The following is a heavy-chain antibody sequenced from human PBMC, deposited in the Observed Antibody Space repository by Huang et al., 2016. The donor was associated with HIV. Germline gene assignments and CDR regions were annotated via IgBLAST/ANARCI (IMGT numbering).Heavy chain of an antibody. J-gene: IGHJ4*02. CDR2: IKSETAGATT. CDR3: SSGTPIDY. CDR1: GITFSDAW. Sequence: EVQLVESGGGLVKPGGSLRLSCAASGITFSDAWMNWVRQAPGKGLEWVGRIKSETAGATTDYAAPVKGRFTISRDESKNTVYLQMNSLKTEDTAMYYCSSGTPIDYWGQGTLVTVSS. D-gene: IGHD3-10*01. V-gene: IGHV3-15*01.